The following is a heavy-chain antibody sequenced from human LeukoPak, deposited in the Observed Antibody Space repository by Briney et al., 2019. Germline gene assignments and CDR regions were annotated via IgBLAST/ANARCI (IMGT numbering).Heavy chain of an antibody. V-gene: IGHV3-23*01. Sequence: GGSLRLSCAASGFTFSNYAMSWVRQAPGKGLEWVTAITGSGGNTYYADSVKGRFTISRDNSKNTVFLQMNSLRAEDTAVYYCAKWGDYDVLTGYYVSDYWGQGTLVTVSS. CDR2: ITGSGGNT. CDR1: GFTFSNYA. J-gene: IGHJ4*02. D-gene: IGHD3-9*01. CDR3: AKWGDYDVLTGYYVSDY.